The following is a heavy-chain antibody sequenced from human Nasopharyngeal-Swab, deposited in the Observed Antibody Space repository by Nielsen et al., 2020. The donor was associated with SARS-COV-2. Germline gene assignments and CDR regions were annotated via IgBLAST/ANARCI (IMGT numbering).Heavy chain of an antibody. CDR1: GFTFSSYA. D-gene: IGHD6-19*01. CDR2: ISGSGGST. J-gene: IGHJ3*02. Sequence: GESLKISCAASGFTFSSYAMSWVRQAPGKGLEWVSAISGSGGSTYYADSVKGRFTISRDNSKNTLYLQMNSLRAEDTAVYYCASATVSSGWSNDAFDIWGQGTMVTVS. CDR3: ASATVSSGWSNDAFDI. V-gene: IGHV3-23*01.